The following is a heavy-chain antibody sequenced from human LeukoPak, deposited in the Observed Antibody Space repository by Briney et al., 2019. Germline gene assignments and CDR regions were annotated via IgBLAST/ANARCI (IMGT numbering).Heavy chain of an antibody. J-gene: IGHJ4*02. Sequence: AGGPVRLSCAASGYTFSLQEIQRARQAPGKGLEWVSYISSSGSTIYYADSVKGRFTISRDNAKNSLYLQMNSLRAEDTAVYYCARERYYYGSGSYLPFDYWGQGTLVTVSS. V-gene: IGHV3-48*03. CDR1: GYTFSLQE. CDR2: ISSSGSTI. CDR3: ARERYYYGSGSYLPFDY. D-gene: IGHD3-10*01.